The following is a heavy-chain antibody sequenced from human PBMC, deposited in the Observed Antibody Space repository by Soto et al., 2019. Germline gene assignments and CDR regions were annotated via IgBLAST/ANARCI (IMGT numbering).Heavy chain of an antibody. CDR2: IYYAGST. Sequence: SETLSLTCTVSGGSISPYYWGWFRQPPGKGLEWMGYIYYAGSTSYYPSLKGRVTISLDTSKSQVSLNLTSVTAADAAVYYCARLPSSGTYYNVNYYYGMDVWGQGTTVTAP. V-gene: IGHV4-59*08. D-gene: IGHD3-10*01. J-gene: IGHJ6*02. CDR3: ARLPSSGTYYNVNYYYGMDV. CDR1: GGSISPYY.